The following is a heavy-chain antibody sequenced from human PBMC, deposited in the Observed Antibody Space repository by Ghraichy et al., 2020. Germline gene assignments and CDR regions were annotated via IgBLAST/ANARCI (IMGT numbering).Heavy chain of an antibody. V-gene: IGHV4-39*01. J-gene: IGHJ6*02. CDR3: ARLRYCSSTSCRYYYGMDV. CDR2: IYYSGST. CDR1: GGSISSYY. D-gene: IGHD2-2*01. Sequence: SETLSLTCTVSGGSISSYYWGWIRQPPGKGLEWIGSIYYSGSTYYNPSLKSRVTISVDTSKNQFSLKLSSVTAADTAVYYCARLRYCSSTSCRYYYGMDVWGQGTTVTVSS.